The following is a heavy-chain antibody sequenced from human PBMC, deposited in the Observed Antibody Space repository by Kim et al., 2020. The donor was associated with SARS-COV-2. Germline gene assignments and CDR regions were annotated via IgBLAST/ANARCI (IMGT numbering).Heavy chain of an antibody. J-gene: IGHJ4*01. CDR1: GFIFSRTG. V-gene: IGHV3-30*04. D-gene: IGHD3-16*01. CDR2: LSNDPRNE. Sequence: GGSLRLSCAASGFIFSRTGFHWVRQAPGKGLEWLAFLSNDPRNEYYADSIKGRFTISRDNSKNTLYLQMNSLRNEDTARYYCAKGYYDASGIPNSDVVWGPGTLVTVSS. CDR3: AKGYYDASGIPNSDVV.